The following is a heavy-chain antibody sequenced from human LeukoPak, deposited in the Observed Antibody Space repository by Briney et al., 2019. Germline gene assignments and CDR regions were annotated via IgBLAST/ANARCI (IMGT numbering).Heavy chain of an antibody. CDR3: AKQGHYYGSGSSFNGYYFDY. CDR2: ISYDGSNK. Sequence: GRSLRLSCAASGFAFSSYGMHWVRQAPGKGLEWVAVISYDGSNKYYADSVKGRFTISRDSSKNTLYLQMNSLRAEDTAVYYCAKQGHYYGSGSSFNGYYFDYWGQGTLVTVSS. CDR1: GFAFSSYG. V-gene: IGHV3-30*18. D-gene: IGHD3-10*01. J-gene: IGHJ4*02.